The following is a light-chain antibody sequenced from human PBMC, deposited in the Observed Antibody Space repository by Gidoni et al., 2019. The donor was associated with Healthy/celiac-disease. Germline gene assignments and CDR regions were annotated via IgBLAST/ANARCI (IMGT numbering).Light chain of an antibody. V-gene: IGKV4-1*01. CDR1: QSVLYSSNNKNY. CDR3: QQYYSTPLT. Sequence: DIVMTQPPDSLAVSLGERATINCKSSQSVLYSSNNKNYLAWYLQKPGQPPKLLIYWASTRESGVPDRFSGSGSWTYFTLTISSLQAEDVAVYYCQQYYSTPLTFXQXTKVEIK. J-gene: IGKJ1*01. CDR2: WAS.